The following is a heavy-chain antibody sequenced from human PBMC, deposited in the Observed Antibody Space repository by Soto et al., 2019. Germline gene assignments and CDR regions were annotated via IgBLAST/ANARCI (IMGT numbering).Heavy chain of an antibody. Sequence: QVQLVQSGAEVKKPGSSVKVSCKASGGTFSSYAISWVRQAPGQGLEWMGGIIPIFGTANYAQKFQGRVTITADEYTSTVYMELSSLRSDDTAVYYFALPLAYCGGDCYSDAFDIWGQGTMVTFSS. J-gene: IGHJ3*02. V-gene: IGHV1-69*01. CDR1: GGTFSSYA. CDR2: IIPIFGTA. D-gene: IGHD2-21*02. CDR3: ALPLAYCGGDCYSDAFDI.